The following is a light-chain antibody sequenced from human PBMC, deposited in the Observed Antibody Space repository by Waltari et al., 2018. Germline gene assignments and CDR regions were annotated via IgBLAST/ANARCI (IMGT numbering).Light chain of an antibody. CDR3: AAWDDSLDGWV. CDR2: SND. Sequence: QSVLTQPPSTSATPGQRVTMSCSGSTSNIGSNTVAWYQQFPGTAPKARIYSNDRRPAGVPDRFCASKAGTSASLAITGLQSEDEADYYCAAWDDSLDGWVFGGGTKLTVL. V-gene: IGLV1-44*01. J-gene: IGLJ3*02. CDR1: TSNIGSNT.